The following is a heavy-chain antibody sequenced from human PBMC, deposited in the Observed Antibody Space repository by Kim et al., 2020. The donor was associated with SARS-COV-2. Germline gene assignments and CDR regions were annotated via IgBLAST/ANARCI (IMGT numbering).Heavy chain of an antibody. CDR1: GGSISSGGYY. CDR3: ARVMVRGVPGWFDL. Sequence: SETLSLTCTVSGGSISSGGYYWSWIRQHPGKGLEWIGYIYYSGSTYYNPSLKSRVTISVDTSKNQFSLKLSSVTAADTAVYYCARVMVRGVPGWFDLWGRGTLVTVSS. CDR2: IYYSGST. J-gene: IGHJ2*01. V-gene: IGHV4-31*03. D-gene: IGHD3-10*01.